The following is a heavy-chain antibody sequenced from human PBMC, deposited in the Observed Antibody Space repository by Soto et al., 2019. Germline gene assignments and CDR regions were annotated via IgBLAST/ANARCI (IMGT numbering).Heavy chain of an antibody. CDR2: ISAYNGNT. CDR1: GYTFTSYG. V-gene: IGHV1-18*04. CDR3: ARDHCSSTSCYEAWFDP. J-gene: IGHJ5*02. D-gene: IGHD2-2*01. Sequence: QVPLVQSGAEVKKPGASVKVSCKASGYTFTSYGISWVRQAPGQGLEWMGWISAYNGNTNYAQKLQGRVTMTTDTSTSTAYMELRSLRSDDTAVYYCARDHCSSTSCYEAWFDPWGQGTLVTVSS.